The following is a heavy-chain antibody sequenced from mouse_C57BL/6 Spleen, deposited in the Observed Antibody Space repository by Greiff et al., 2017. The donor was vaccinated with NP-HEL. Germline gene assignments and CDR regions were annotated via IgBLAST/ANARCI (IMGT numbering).Heavy chain of an antibody. V-gene: IGHV3-6*01. CDR1: GYSITSGYY. CDR2: ISYDGSN. J-gene: IGHJ3*01. D-gene: IGHD4-1*01. Sequence: VQLKQSGPGLAKPSQSLSLTCSVTGYSITSGYYWYWIRQFPGNKLEWMGYISYDGSNNYNPSLKNRISITRDTSKNQFFLKLNSVTTEDTATYYCAIELGRFAYWGQGTLVTVSA. CDR3: AIELGRFAY.